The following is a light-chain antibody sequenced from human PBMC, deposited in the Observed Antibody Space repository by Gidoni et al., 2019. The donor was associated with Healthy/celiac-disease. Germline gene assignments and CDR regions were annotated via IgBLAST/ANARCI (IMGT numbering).Light chain of an antibody. Sequence: EIVLTQYPGTLSLSPGERATLSCRASQSVSSSYLAWYQQKPGQAPRILIYGASSRATGIPDRFSGSGSGTDFTLTISRLEPEDFAVYYCQQYCSSLTFGGGTKVEIK. CDR3: QQYCSSLT. CDR2: GAS. CDR1: QSVSSSY. V-gene: IGKV3-20*01. J-gene: IGKJ4*01.